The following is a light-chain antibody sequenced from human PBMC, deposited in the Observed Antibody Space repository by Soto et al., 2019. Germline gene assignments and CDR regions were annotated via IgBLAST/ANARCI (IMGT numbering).Light chain of an antibody. CDR2: RNN. J-gene: IGLJ2*01. CDR1: SSNIGSNY. Sequence: QSVLTQPPSASGTPEQRVTISCSGSSSNIGSNYVYWYQQLPGTAPKLLIYRNNQRPSGVPDRFSGSKSGTSASLAISGLRSEDEADYYCAAWDDSLSAHVVFGGGTQLTVL. V-gene: IGLV1-47*01. CDR3: AAWDDSLSAHVV.